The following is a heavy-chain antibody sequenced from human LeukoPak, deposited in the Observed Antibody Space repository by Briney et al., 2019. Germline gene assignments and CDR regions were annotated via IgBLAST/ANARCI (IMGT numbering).Heavy chain of an antibody. CDR1: GGSISSYY. CDR3: ARVSGVDY. V-gene: IGHV4-34*01. CDR2: INHSGST. Sequence: SETLSLTCTVSGGSISSYYWSWIRQPPGKGLEWIGEINHSGSTNYNPSLKSRVTISVDTSKNQFSLKLSSVTAADTAVYYCARVSGVDYWGQGTLVTVSS. J-gene: IGHJ4*02. D-gene: IGHD2-8*01.